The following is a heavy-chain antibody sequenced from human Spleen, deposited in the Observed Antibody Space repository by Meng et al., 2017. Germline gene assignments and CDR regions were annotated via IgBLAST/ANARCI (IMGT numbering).Heavy chain of an antibody. CDR1: GFTFSDAW. Sequence: EVQLVESGGGLVNPGGSLRLSCAASGFTFSDAWMSWVRQAPGKGLEWVGRIKSKNGGGTSDYTAPVQGRFTISRDDSKGTLYLQMNSLKTEDTAVYYCSWMNTVNTLGFWGQGTLVTVSS. V-gene: IGHV3-15*01. CDR3: SWMNTVNTLGF. J-gene: IGHJ4*02. CDR2: IKSKNGGGTS. D-gene: IGHD4-11*01.